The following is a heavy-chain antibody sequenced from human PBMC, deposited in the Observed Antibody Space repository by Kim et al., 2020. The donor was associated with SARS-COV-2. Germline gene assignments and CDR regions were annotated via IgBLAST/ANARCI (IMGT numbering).Heavy chain of an antibody. CDR3: ARGGFHGVGV. J-gene: IGHJ6*02. CDR1: GFGFSSFD. Sequence: GGSLRLSCEVSGFGFSSFDMSWVRQGPGKGLEWVSTISGSGGIVKYADAVKGRFTISRDNSKKTLYLQMGSLRAEDSAVYFCARGGFHGVGVWGRGTSVTVSS. V-gene: IGHV3-23*01. CDR2: ISGSGGIV.